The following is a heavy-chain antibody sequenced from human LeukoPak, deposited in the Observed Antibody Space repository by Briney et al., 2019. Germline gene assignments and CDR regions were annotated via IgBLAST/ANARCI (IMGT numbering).Heavy chain of an antibody. CDR1: GFTLSSYA. Sequence: GGSLRLSCAASGFTLSSYAMSGVRQAPGKGVEGVSAISGSGGSTYYADSVKGRFTICRDNSKNTLYLQMNSLRAEDTAVYYCAKDSAGSYYNWFDPWGQGTLVTVSS. CDR2: ISGSGGST. CDR3: AKDSAGSYYNWFDP. J-gene: IGHJ5*02. V-gene: IGHV3-23*01. D-gene: IGHD1-26*01.